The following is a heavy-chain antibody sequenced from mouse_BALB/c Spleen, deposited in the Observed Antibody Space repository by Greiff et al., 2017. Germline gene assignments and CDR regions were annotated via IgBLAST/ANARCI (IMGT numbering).Heavy chain of an antibody. V-gene: IGHV3-6*02. J-gene: IGHJ4*01. CDR1: GYSITSGYY. CDR2: ISYDGSN. D-gene: IGHD2-1*01. Sequence: EVQVVESGPGLVKPSQSLSLTCSVTGYSITSGYYWNWIRQFPGNKLEWMGYISYDGSNNYNPSLKNRISITRDTSKNQFFLKLNSVTTEDTATYYCARLYYGNYEGLVDYWGQGTSVTVSS. CDR3: ARLYYGNYEGLVDY.